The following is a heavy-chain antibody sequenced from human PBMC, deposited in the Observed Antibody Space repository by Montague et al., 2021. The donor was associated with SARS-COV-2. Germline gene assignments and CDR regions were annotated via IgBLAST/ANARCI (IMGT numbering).Heavy chain of an antibody. J-gene: IGHJ5*02. Sequence: SETLSLTCTVSGGSISSYYWSWIRQPPGKGLEWIGYIYYSGSTNYNPSLKSRVTISVDTSKNQFSLKLSSVTAADTAVYYCARVSRITIFGVVGWFDPWGQETLVTVSS. V-gene: IGHV4-59*13. CDR2: IYYSGST. CDR3: ARVSRITIFGVVGWFDP. D-gene: IGHD3-3*01. CDR1: GGSISSYY.